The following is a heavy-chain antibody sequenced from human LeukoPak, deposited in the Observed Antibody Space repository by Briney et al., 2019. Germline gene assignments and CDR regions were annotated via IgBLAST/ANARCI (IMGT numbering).Heavy chain of an antibody. V-gene: IGHV1-69*13. CDR1: GGTFSSYA. Sequence: ASVKVSCKASGGTFSSYAISWVRQAPGQGLEWMGGIIPIFGTANYAQKFQGRVTITADESTSTAYIELSSLRSEDTAVYYCARAQLWLLPPGLYYYYGMDVWGQGTTVTVSS. CDR3: ARAQLWLLPPGLYYYYGMDV. D-gene: IGHD5-18*01. CDR2: IIPIFGTA. J-gene: IGHJ6*02.